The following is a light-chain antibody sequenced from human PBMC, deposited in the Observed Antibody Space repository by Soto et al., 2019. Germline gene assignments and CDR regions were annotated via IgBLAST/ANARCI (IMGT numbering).Light chain of an antibody. J-gene: IGKJ1*01. CDR3: QQYYSYPWT. V-gene: IGKV1-8*01. Sequence: IRMTQSPSSFSASTGDRVTITCRASQVIYSSLGWYQQKPGKAPKLLIYAASTLQSGVPSRFSGSGSGTDFTLTITALQSEDFATYYCQQYYSYPWTFGQGTKVEIK. CDR2: AAS. CDR1: QVIYSS.